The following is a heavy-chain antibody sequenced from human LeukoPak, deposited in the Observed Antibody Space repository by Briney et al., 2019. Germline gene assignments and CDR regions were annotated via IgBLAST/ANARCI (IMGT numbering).Heavy chain of an antibody. J-gene: IGHJ5*02. Sequence: ASVKVSCKASGYTFTSYGISWVRQAPGQGLEWMGWISAYNGNTNYAQKLQGRVTMTTDTSTSTAHMELRSLRSDDTAVYYCARVGTAAGKINWFDPWGQGTLVTVSS. CDR1: GYTFTSYG. D-gene: IGHD6-13*01. CDR3: ARVGTAAGKINWFDP. V-gene: IGHV1-18*01. CDR2: ISAYNGNT.